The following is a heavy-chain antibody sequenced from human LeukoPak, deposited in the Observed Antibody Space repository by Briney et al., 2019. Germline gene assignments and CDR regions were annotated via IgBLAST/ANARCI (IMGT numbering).Heavy chain of an antibody. CDR1: GFTVSSNY. CDR3: ARDSVAVAGTDY. D-gene: IGHD6-19*01. Sequence: GGSLRLSCEASGFTVSSNYMTWVRQAPGKGLEWVSVIYSGGTIYYADSVKGRFTISRDNSKNTLYLQMNSLRAEDTAVYYCARDSVAVAGTDYWGQGTLVTVSS. CDR2: IYSGGTI. J-gene: IGHJ4*02. V-gene: IGHV3-53*01.